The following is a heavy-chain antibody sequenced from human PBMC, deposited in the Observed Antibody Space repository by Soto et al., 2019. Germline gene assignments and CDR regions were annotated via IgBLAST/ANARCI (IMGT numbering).Heavy chain of an antibody. Sequence: GGSLRLSCAASGFTFSSYEMNWVRQAPGKGLEWVSYISSGGSALYYADSVKGRFTISRDNAKNSLYLQMNSLRAEDTAVYYCARGAVVVVAAISLDYWGLGTLVTVSS. J-gene: IGHJ4*02. CDR2: ISSGGSAL. V-gene: IGHV3-48*03. CDR1: GFTFSSYE. CDR3: ARGAVVVVAAISLDY. D-gene: IGHD2-15*01.